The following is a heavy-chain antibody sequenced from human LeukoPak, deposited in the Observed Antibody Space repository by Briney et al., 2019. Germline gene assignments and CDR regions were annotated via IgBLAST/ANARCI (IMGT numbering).Heavy chain of an antibody. CDR1: GYSITSGYF. V-gene: IGHV4-38-2*02. D-gene: IGHD3-22*01. CDR2: IYHSGST. Sequence: SETLSLTCTVSGYSITSGYFWGWIRQPPGKGLEWIGSIYHSGSTYYNPSLKSRVTISLDTSRNQFSLKLSSVTAADTAVYYCAREPLYYYDSSGRSTNEINAWGQGTLVTVSS. J-gene: IGHJ4*02. CDR3: AREPLYYYDSSGRSTNEINA.